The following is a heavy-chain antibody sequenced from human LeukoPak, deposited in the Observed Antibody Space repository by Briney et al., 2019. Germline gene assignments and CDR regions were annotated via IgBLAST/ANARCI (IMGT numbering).Heavy chain of an antibody. Sequence: SETLSLTCTVSRGSINTYYWNSVRQPPGKGLEWIGYIYYSGGTNYNPSLKSRVTIAVDTSKNQCSLKLSSVTAADTAVYYCARSAAAVGTYYMDVWGKGTTVTASS. D-gene: IGHD6-13*01. CDR1: RGSINTYY. J-gene: IGHJ6*03. CDR2: IYYSGGT. CDR3: ARSAAAVGTYYMDV. V-gene: IGHV4-59*01.